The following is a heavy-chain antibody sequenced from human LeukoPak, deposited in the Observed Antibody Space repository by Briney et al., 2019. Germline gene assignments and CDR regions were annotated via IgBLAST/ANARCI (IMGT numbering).Heavy chain of an antibody. Sequence: ASVKVSCKASGYTFSTYGISWVRQAPGQGLEWMGWISAYSGNTNYAQKLQGRVTMTTDTSTSTAYMELTSLRSDDTAVYYCASSSLRYCSSTSCYEIDYWGQGTLVTVSS. D-gene: IGHD2-2*01. CDR3: ASSSLRYCSSTSCYEIDY. V-gene: IGHV1-18*01. J-gene: IGHJ4*02. CDR2: ISAYSGNT. CDR1: GYTFSTYG.